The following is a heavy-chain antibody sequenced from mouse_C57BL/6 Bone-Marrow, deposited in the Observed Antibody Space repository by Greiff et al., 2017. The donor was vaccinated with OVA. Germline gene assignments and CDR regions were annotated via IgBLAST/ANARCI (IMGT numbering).Heavy chain of an antibody. CDR2: INPGSGGT. D-gene: IGHD2-4*01. CDR3: ARADDYGRVLFGY. J-gene: IGHJ3*01. V-gene: IGHV1-54*01. Sequence: QVQLQQSGAELVRPGTSVKVSCKASGYAFTNYLIEWVKQRPGQGLEWIGVINPGSGGTNYNEKFKGKATLTADKSSSTAYMQLSSLTSEDSAVYFCARADDYGRVLFGYWGQETLGTVSA. CDR1: GYAFTNYL.